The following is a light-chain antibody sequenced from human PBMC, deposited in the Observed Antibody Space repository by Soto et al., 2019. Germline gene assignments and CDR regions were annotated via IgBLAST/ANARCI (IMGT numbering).Light chain of an antibody. CDR3: SSYAGNNNVV. V-gene: IGLV2-8*01. Sequence: QSALTQPPSASGSPGQSVTSSCTGTSSDVGDYKFVSWYQQHPGKAPKLMIYEVSRRPSGVPDRFSGSKSGNTASLTVSGLQAEDEADYYCSSYAGNNNVVFGGGTKLTVL. J-gene: IGLJ2*01. CDR2: EVS. CDR1: SSDVGDYKF.